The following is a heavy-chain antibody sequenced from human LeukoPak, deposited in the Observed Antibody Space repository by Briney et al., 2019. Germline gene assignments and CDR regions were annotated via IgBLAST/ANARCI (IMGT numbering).Heavy chain of an antibody. CDR1: GFICSDFG. Sequence: GESLRLSCVASGFICSDFGMNWVRQAPGKGLEWVSVIYSGGSTYYADSVKGRFTISRDNSKNTVYLQMKTLRAEDTAVYYCARDRRYCSGSTCYSGIDFWGQGTLVSVSS. CDR3: ARDRRYCSGSTCYSGIDF. CDR2: IYSGGST. V-gene: IGHV3-53*01. J-gene: IGHJ4*02. D-gene: IGHD2-15*01.